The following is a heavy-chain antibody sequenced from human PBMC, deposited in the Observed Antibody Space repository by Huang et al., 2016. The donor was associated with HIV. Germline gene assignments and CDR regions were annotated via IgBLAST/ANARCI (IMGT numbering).Heavy chain of an antibody. CDR1: GFSISRYW. V-gene: IGHV3-74*01. CDR2: INSDGSST. J-gene: IGHJ4*02. CDR3: ARDPRIQSWLNFFDY. Sequence: EVQLVESGGGLVQPGGSLRLSCAASGFSISRYWRHWVRQAPGKGLVWVSRINSDGSSTSYADSVKGRFTISRDNAKNTLYLQMNSLRAEDTAVYYCARDPRIQSWLNFFDYWGQGTLVSVSS. D-gene: IGHD3-22*01.